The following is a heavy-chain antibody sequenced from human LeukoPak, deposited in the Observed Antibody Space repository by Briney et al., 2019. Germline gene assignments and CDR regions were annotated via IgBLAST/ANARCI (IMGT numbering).Heavy chain of an antibody. J-gene: IGHJ4*02. CDR3: ARDRGYSYAHPLDF. Sequence: GGSLRLSCAASGFTFNNYTMPWVRQAPGKGLEWVALIWYDGSNKYYADSVRGRFTISRDNSKNTLYLQMNSLRAEDTAVYYCARDRGYSYAHPLDFWGQGTLVTVSS. V-gene: IGHV3-33*01. CDR1: GFTFNNYT. CDR2: IWYDGSNK. D-gene: IGHD5-18*01.